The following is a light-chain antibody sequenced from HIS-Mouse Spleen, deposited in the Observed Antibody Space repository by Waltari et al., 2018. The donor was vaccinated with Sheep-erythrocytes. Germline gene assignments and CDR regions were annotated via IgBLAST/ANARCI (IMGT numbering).Light chain of an antibody. J-gene: IGLJ2*01. CDR2: QGS. Sequence: SYELTQPPSVSVSPGQTASITCSGDTLGDKYACWYQQTPGQSPVLVIYQGSKRPSGITELFSGSSSGNTATLTTSGTQAMDEADYYCQAWDSSTAWNVVFGGGTKLTVL. CDR3: QAWDSSTAWNVV. V-gene: IGLV3-1*01. CDR1: TLGDKY.